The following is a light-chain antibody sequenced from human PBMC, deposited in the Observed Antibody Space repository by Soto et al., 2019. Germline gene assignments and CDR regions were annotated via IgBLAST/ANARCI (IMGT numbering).Light chain of an antibody. CDR1: SSDVGGYNY. Sequence: QSALTQPASVSGSPGQSITISCTGTSSDVGGYNYVSWYQQHPGKAPKLMIYDVSNRPSGVSNRFSGSKSGNTASLTISGLQAEDEADYYCSSFTSIGTYVFVAGTKVTV. V-gene: IGLV2-14*01. CDR2: DVS. CDR3: SSFTSIGTYV. J-gene: IGLJ1*01.